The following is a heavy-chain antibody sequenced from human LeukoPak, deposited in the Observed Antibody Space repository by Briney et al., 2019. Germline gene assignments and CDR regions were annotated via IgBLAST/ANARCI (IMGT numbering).Heavy chain of an antibody. CDR3: VRDGYKAFDI. Sequence: GGSLRLSCAVSGFPFDDYGMSWVRQAPGKGLEWVSGINWNGGSTGYADSVKGRFTISRDNAKNSLYLQMNSLRAEDTALYYCVRDGYKAFDIWGQGTMVTVSS. CDR2: INWNGGST. D-gene: IGHD1-14*01. J-gene: IGHJ3*02. V-gene: IGHV3-20*04. CDR1: GFPFDDYG.